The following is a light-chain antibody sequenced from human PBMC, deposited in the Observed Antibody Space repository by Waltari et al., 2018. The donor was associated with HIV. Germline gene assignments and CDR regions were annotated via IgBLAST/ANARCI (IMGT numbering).Light chain of an antibody. CDR2: NNN. J-gene: IGLJ2*01. Sequence: QSVLTQPPSASGTPGQRVTISCSGRNSTIGSNTVTWYQQLPGTAPKLLIYNNNQRPSGVSDRFSGSKSGTSASLAISGLQSEDEADYYCAAWDDSLNAHVLFGGGTKLTVL. CDR3: AAWDDSLNAHVL. V-gene: IGLV1-44*01. CDR1: NSTIGSNT.